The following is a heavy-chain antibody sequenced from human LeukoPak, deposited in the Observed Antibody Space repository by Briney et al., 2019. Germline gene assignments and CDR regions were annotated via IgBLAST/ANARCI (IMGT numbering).Heavy chain of an antibody. J-gene: IGHJ5*02. V-gene: IGHV4-34*01. Sequence: SETLSLTCAVYGGSFSGYYWSWIRQPPGKGLEWIGEINHSGSTNYNPSLKGRVTISVDTSKNQFSLKLSSVTAADTAVYYCARGRPGYDFWSGYPNWFDPWGQGTLVTVSS. CDR2: INHSGST. CDR3: ARGRPGYDFWSGYPNWFDP. CDR1: GGSFSGYY. D-gene: IGHD3-3*01.